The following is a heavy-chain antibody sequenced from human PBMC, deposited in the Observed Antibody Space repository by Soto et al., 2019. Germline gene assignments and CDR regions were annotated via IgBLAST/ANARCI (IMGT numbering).Heavy chain of an antibody. CDR3: ARSIVVVTALDY. Sequence: ASVKVSCKASGYTFTSYAMHWVRQAPGQRLEWMGWINAGNGNTKYSQTFQGRVTITRDTSASTAYMELSSLRSEVTAVYYCARSIVVVTALDYWGQGTLVTVSS. J-gene: IGHJ4*02. CDR2: INAGNGNT. CDR1: GYTFTSYA. V-gene: IGHV1-3*01. D-gene: IGHD2-21*02.